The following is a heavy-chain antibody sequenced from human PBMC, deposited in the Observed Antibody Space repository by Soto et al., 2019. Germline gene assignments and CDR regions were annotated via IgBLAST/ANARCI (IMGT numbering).Heavy chain of an antibody. CDR3: ARSQGGSSSLDIYYYYYYGMDV. Sequence: QVQLVQSGAEVKKPGSSVKVSCKAPGGTFSTYAISWVRQAPGQGLEWMGGVIPIFGTPKYAQKFHGRVTITADESTSTGYMELRSLRSEDTAVYYCARSQGGSSSLDIYYYYYYGMDVWGQGTTVTVSS. D-gene: IGHD2-15*01. J-gene: IGHJ6*02. CDR1: GGTFSTYA. V-gene: IGHV1-69*01. CDR2: VIPIFGTP.